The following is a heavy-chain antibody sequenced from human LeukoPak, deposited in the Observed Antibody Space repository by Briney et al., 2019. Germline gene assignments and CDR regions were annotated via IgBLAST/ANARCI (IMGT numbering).Heavy chain of an antibody. CDR1: GFTFSSYS. V-gene: IGHV3-48*04. Sequence: GGSLRLSCAASGFTFSSYSMNWVRQAPGKGLEWVSYISSSSSTIYYADSVKGRFTISRDNAKNSLYLQMNSLRAEDTAVYYCARGPVEYYDSSGYYPYYFDYWGQGTLVTVSS. CDR2: ISSSSSTI. D-gene: IGHD3-22*01. J-gene: IGHJ4*02. CDR3: ARGPVEYYDSSGYYPYYFDY.